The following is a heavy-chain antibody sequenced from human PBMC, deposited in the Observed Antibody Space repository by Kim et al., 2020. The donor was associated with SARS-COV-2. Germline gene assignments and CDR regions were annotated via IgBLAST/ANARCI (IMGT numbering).Heavy chain of an antibody. V-gene: IGHV3-53*04. J-gene: IGHJ4*02. CDR1: GFTVSSDY. D-gene: IGHD3-10*01. CDR2: IYSGGGT. CDR3: ARGVLRYYFDF. Sequence: GGSLRLSCAASGFTVSSDYWSRVRQAPGKGLEWVSVIYSGGGTYYADSVKGRFTISRHNSKNTLYLQMNSLRAEDTAMYYCARGVLRYYFDFWGQGTLVT.